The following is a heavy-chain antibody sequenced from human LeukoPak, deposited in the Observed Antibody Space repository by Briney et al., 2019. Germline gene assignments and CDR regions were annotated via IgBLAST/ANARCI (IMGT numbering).Heavy chain of an antibody. CDR1: GFTFSSYA. CDR3: ANDGQAYCGGDCYSGDAFDI. Sequence: GGSLRLSCAASGFTFSSYAMSGVRQAPGKGLKWVSAISGSGGSTYYADSVKGRFTISRDKSKNTLYLQMNSLRAEDTAVYYCANDGQAYCGGDCYSGDAFDIWGQGTMVTVSS. V-gene: IGHV3-23*01. D-gene: IGHD2-21*02. J-gene: IGHJ3*02. CDR2: ISGSGGST.